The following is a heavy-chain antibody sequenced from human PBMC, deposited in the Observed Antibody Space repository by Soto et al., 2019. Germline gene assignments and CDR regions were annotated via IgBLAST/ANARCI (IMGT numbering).Heavy chain of an antibody. D-gene: IGHD6-13*01. CDR3: ARVFSDSSSFFDP. CDR1: GSSFSHSS. Sequence: SDTLSLTCTVSGSSFSHSSCPWIRQPPGHGLQWIGYIYYSGTTNYNPSLKSRVTISVDTSKNQFSLKLSSVTAADTAVYYCARVFSDSSSFFDPWGQGTLVTVSS. CDR2: IYYSGTT. J-gene: IGHJ5*02. V-gene: IGHV4-59*12.